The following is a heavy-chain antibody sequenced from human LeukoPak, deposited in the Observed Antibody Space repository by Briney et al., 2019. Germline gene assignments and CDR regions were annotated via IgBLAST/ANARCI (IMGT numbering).Heavy chain of an antibody. CDR1: GFTFSSYG. CDR2: IWYDGSNK. V-gene: IGHV3-33*01. Sequence: GGSLRLSCAASGFTFSSYGMHWVRQAPGKGLEWVAVIWYDGSNKYYADSVKGRFTISRDNSKNTLYLQMNSLRAEDTAVYYCARGEPYQLLMNYWGQGTLVTVSS. D-gene: IGHD2-2*01. J-gene: IGHJ4*02. CDR3: ARGEPYQLLMNY.